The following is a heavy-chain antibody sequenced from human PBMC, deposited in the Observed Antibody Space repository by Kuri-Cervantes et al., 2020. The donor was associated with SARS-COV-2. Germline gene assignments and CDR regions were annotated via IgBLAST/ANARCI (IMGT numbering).Heavy chain of an antibody. CDR1: GYTFTGYY. D-gene: IGHD2-15*01. Sequence: ASVKVSCKASGYTFTGYYMHWVRQAPGQGLEWMGWINPNSGGTNYAQKFQGRVTITADKSTSTAYAEPSSLRSEDTAVYYCARKIGGGYCSGGSCWGMDVWGQGTTVTVSS. CDR3: ARKIGGGYCSGGSCWGMDV. V-gene: IGHV1-2*02. CDR2: INPNSGGT. J-gene: IGHJ6*02.